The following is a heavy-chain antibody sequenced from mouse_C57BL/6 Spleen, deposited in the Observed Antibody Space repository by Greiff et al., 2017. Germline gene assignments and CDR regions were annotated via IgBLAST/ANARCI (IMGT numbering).Heavy chain of an antibody. J-gene: IGHJ4*01. CDR1: GFNIKDYY. V-gene: IGHV14-1*01. CDR3: TTGLYGSYAMDY. Sequence: EVQLQESGAELVRPGASVKLSCTASGFNIKDYYMHWVKQRPEQGLEWIGRIDPEDGDTEYDPKFKGKATMTADTSSNTAYLQLSSLTSEDTAVYYCTTGLYGSYAMDYWGQGTSVTVSS. CDR2: IDPEDGDT. D-gene: IGHD1-1*01.